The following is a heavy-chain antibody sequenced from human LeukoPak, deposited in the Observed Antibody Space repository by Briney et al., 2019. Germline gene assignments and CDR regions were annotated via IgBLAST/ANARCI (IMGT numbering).Heavy chain of an antibody. V-gene: IGHV3-23*01. D-gene: IGHD4-17*01. Sequence: GSLRLSCAASGFTFSSYDMSWVRQAPGKGLEWVSAISGGGGSTYYADSVKGRFTISRDNSKNTLYLQMNSLRAEDTAVYYCAKDKATVTWFDYWGQGTLVTVSS. CDR2: ISGGGGST. J-gene: IGHJ4*02. CDR1: GFTFSSYD. CDR3: AKDKATVTWFDY.